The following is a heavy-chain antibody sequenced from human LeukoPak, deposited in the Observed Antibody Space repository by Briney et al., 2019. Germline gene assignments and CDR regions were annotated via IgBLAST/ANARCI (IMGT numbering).Heavy chain of an antibody. J-gene: IGHJ5*02. CDR1: GFTFSGSA. D-gene: IGHD4-17*01. CDR3: TRHGYGDGPP. V-gene: IGHV3-73*01. CDR2: IRSKANSCAT. Sequence: GGSLRLSCAASGFTFSGSAMHWVRQASGKGLEWVGRIRSKANSCATAYAASVKGRFTISRDDSKNTAYLQMNSLKTEDTAVYYCTRHGYGDGPPWGQGTLVTVSS.